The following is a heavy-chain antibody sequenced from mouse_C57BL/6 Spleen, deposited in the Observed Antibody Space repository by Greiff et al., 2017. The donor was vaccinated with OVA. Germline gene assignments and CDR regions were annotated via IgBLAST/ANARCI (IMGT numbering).Heavy chain of an antibody. J-gene: IGHJ2*01. CDR1: GYTFTSYW. V-gene: IGHV1-50*01. D-gene: IGHD1-1*01. CDR2: IDPSDSYT. Sequence: QVQLKESGAELVKPGASVKLSCKASGYTFTSYWMQWVKQRPGQGLEWIGEIDPSDSYTNYNQKFKGKATLTVDTSSSTAYMQLSSLTSEDSAVYYCARSYYYGSSHFDYWGQGTTLTVSS. CDR3: ARSYYYGSSHFDY.